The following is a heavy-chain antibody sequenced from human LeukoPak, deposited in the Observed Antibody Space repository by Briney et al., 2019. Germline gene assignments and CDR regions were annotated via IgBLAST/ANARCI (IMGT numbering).Heavy chain of an antibody. Sequence: GGSLRLSCAASGFPVSSNYMNWVRQAPGKGPEWVSVIYSGGSTYYADSVKGRFTISRDNSKNTLYLQMSSLRAEDTAVYYCARGPEVTQTYFDYWGQGTLVTVSS. V-gene: IGHV3-53*01. CDR3: ARGPEVTQTYFDY. J-gene: IGHJ4*02. CDR1: GFPVSSNY. CDR2: IYSGGST. D-gene: IGHD5-18*01.